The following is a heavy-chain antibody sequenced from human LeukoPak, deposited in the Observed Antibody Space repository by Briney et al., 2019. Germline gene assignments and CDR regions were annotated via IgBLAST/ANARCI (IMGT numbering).Heavy chain of an antibody. CDR1: GGSFSGYY. D-gene: IGHD6-13*01. CDR2: INHSGST. J-gene: IGHJ4*02. Sequence: SETLSLTCAVYGGSFSGYYWSWIRQPPGKGLEWIGEINHSGSTNYNPSLKSRVTISVDTSKNQFSLKLSSVTAADTAVYYCASNSSTHFDYWGQGTLVTVSS. CDR3: ASNSSTHFDY. V-gene: IGHV4-34*01.